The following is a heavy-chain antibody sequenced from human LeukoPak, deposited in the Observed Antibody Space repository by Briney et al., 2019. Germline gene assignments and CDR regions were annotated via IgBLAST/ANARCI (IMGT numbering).Heavy chain of an antibody. D-gene: IGHD2-2*01. CDR3: ASGVVVPDTMSENDALHI. V-gene: IGHV1-69*13. CDR1: GGTFSSYA. Sequence: RASVKVSCKASGGTFSSYAISWVRQAPGQGLEWMGGIIPIFGTANYAQKFQGRVTITADESTSTAYMGLSSLRSEDTAVYYCASGVVVPDTMSENDALHIWGQGTMVTVSS. J-gene: IGHJ3*02. CDR2: IIPIFGTA.